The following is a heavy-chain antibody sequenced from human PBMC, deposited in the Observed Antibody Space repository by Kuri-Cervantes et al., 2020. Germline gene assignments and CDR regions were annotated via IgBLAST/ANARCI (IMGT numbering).Heavy chain of an antibody. Sequence: GGSLRLSCVGSGFSLSAYYMSWFRQAPGKGLEWVSSITSTTSIIYYADSVEGRFTISRDNGKNSVYLQMNSLTAEDTAVYYCARSSEFSGIAAWIYYYYGMDVWGQGTTVTVSS. D-gene: IGHD6-13*01. CDR3: ARSSEFSGIAAWIYYYYGMDV. V-gene: IGHV3-21*01. CDR1: GFSLSAYY. J-gene: IGHJ6*02. CDR2: ITSTTSII.